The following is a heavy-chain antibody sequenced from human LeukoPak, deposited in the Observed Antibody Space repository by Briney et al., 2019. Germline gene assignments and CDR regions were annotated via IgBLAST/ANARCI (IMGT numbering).Heavy chain of an antibody. Sequence: GGSLRLSCAASDFNFITYAMSWVRQAPGKGLEWVSTISGGGDVTYYADSVKGRFTISRDDSKNTLYLQMNSLRVEDTAVYYCARDSSMLRGPLVIYYFDFWGQGTLVTVSS. CDR1: DFNFITYA. V-gene: IGHV3-23*01. J-gene: IGHJ4*02. CDR2: ISGGGDVT. D-gene: IGHD3-10*01. CDR3: ARDSSMLRGPLVIYYFDF.